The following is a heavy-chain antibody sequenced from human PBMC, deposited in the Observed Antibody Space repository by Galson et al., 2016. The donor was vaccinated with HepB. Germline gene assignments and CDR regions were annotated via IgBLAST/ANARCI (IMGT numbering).Heavy chain of an antibody. CDR2: VSSSGRVT. Sequence: SLRLSCAASGFTFRNYGMHWGRQAPGKGLEWVTVVSSSGRVTYYADSVKGRFTISRDNSENTLYLQMNSLTPEDTAVYYCAKEGSVDKFCFDLWGLGTLVSVSS. J-gene: IGHJ2*01. CDR1: GFTFRNYG. V-gene: IGHV3-30*18. CDR3: AKEGSVDKFCFDL. D-gene: IGHD6-25*01.